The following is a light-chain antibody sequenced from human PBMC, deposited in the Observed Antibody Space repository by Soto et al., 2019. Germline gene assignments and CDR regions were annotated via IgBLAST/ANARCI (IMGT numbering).Light chain of an antibody. CDR3: QQNYSPPPIT. Sequence: DIQMTQSPSCLSASVGDRVTITCRASQSITRFLNWYQQKPGKAPKLLIYAASSLQSGVPSRFSGSGSGTDFTLTISSLQPEDFATYYCQQNYSPPPITFGQGTRLEIK. CDR1: QSITRF. CDR2: AAS. J-gene: IGKJ5*01. V-gene: IGKV1-39*01.